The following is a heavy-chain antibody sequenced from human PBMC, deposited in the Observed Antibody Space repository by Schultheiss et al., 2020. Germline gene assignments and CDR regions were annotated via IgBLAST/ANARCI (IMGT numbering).Heavy chain of an antibody. CDR2: ITRISTI. CDR3: ASLIGDILTGYPQGA. Sequence: GGSLRLSCAASGFTFSGSSMGWVRQAPGKGLEWVSSITRISTIYYADSVKGRFTISRDNAKNSLYLQMNSLRAEDTAVYYCASLIGDILTGYPQGAWGQGTLVTVSS. CDR1: GFTFSGSS. D-gene: IGHD3-9*01. V-gene: IGHV3-69-1*01. J-gene: IGHJ5*02.